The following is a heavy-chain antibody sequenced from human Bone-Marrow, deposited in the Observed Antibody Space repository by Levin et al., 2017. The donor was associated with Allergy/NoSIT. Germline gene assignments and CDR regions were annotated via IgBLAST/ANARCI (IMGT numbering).Heavy chain of an antibody. CDR3: ARSPAGPSPGQHLELDY. Sequence: GASVKVSCYASGYTFSSDAISWVRQAPGQGLEWMGWISGYNGDTYYAQKLQGRVSMTTDRSTSTAYMELRSLRSDDTAVYYCARSPAGPSPGQHLELDYWGQGTLVTVSS. CDR2: ISGYNGDT. J-gene: IGHJ4*02. CDR1: GYTFSSDA. V-gene: IGHV1-18*01. D-gene: IGHD1-1*01.